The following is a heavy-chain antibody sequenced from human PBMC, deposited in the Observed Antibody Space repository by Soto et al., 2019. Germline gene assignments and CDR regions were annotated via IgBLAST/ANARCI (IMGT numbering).Heavy chain of an antibody. Sequence: GGSLSLSCAASGFTFDSYAMHWVRQAPGKGLEWVSGISWNSGNIGYADSVKGRFTIARDNAKTSLYLEMNSLRAEDTALYYCAKSLKIFGLATTRSGPLDSWGQGALVTVSS. D-gene: IGHD3-3*01. CDR2: ISWNSGNI. J-gene: IGHJ4*02. CDR3: AKSLKIFGLATTRSGPLDS. V-gene: IGHV3-9*01. CDR1: GFTFDSYA.